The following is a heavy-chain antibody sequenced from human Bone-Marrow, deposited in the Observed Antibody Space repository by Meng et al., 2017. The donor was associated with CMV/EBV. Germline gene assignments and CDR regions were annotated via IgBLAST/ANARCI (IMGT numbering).Heavy chain of an antibody. CDR3: ARAGAPYDFWSGYSSFFDY. J-gene: IGHJ4*02. Sequence: GGSLRLSCAASGFTFSSYAMHWVRQAPGKGLEWVAVISYNGNNIDYADSVKGRFTISRDNSKNTLYLQMNSLRAEDTAVYYCARAGAPYDFWSGYSSFFDYWGQGTLVTVSS. CDR1: GFTFSSYA. CDR2: ISYNGNNI. D-gene: IGHD3-3*01. V-gene: IGHV3-30*04.